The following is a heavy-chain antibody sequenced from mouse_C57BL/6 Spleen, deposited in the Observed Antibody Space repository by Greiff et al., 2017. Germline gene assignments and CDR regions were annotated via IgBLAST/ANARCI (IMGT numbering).Heavy chain of an antibody. D-gene: IGHD1-1*01. J-gene: IGHJ4*01. Sequence: VKLMESGPGLVQPSQSLSITCTVSGFSLTSYGVHWVRQSPGKGLEWLGVIWRGGSTDYNAAFMSRLSITKDNSKSQVFFKMNSLQADDTAIYDCAKNLDYGSSYAMDYWGQGTSVTVSS. V-gene: IGHV2-5*01. CDR3: AKNLDYGSSYAMDY. CDR2: IWRGGST. CDR1: GFSLTSYG.